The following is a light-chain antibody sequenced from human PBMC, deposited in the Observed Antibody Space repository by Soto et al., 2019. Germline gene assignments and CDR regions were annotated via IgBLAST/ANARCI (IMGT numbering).Light chain of an antibody. V-gene: IGKV2-28*01. J-gene: IGKJ4*01. CDR1: QSLLHSNAYNY. Sequence: DLVMTQSPLSLPVTPGEPASISCRSSQSLLHSNAYNYLDWYLQKPGQSPQLLIYLGSNRASGVPDRFRGSGSGTDFTLKISRVEAEDVGFYYCMQALQTPLTFGGGTKVEIK. CDR2: LGS. CDR3: MQALQTPLT.